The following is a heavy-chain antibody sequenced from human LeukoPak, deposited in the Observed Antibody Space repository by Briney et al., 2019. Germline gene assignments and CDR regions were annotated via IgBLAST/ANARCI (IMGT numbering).Heavy chain of an antibody. D-gene: IGHD4-23*01. J-gene: IGHJ4*02. CDR1: GFTFSSDW. Sequence: GGSLRLSCAASGFTFSSDWMHWVLQAPGKGLVWVSRIASDGSSTTYADSVKGRFSISRDNAKNTLYLQMNSLRVEDTAVYYCARGRPHGNDYWGQGTLVTVSS. CDR2: IASDGSST. CDR3: ARGRPHGNDY. V-gene: IGHV3-74*01.